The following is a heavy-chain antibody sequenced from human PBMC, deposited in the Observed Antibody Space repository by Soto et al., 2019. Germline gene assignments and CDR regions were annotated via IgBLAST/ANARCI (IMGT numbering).Heavy chain of an antibody. Sequence: QVQLVESGGGVVQPGRSLRLSCAASGFTFSSYGMHWVRQAPGKGLEWVAVISYDGSNKYYADSVKGRFTISRDNSKNTLYLQMNSLRAEDTAVYYCAKDGVLMVYAQDYYYRDVWGKGTKVTVSS. CDR2: ISYDGSNK. V-gene: IGHV3-30*18. D-gene: IGHD2-8*01. CDR1: GFTFSSYG. CDR3: AKDGVLMVYAQDYYYRDV. J-gene: IGHJ6*03.